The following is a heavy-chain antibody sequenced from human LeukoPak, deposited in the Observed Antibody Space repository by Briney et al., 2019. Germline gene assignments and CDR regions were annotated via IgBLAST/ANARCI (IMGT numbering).Heavy chain of an antibody. V-gene: IGHV4-39*01. D-gene: IGHD3-22*01. CDR1: GGSISSSSYY. Sequence: PSETLSLTCIVSGGSISSSSYYWGWIRRPPGKGLEWIGSIYYSGSTYYNPSLKSRVTISVDTSKNQFSLKLSSVTAADTAVYYCARRGSSYHIDYWGQGTLVTVSS. CDR2: IYYSGST. J-gene: IGHJ4*02. CDR3: ARRGSSYHIDY.